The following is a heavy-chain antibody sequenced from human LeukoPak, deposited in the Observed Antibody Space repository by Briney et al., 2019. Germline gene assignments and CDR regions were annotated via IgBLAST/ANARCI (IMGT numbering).Heavy chain of an antibody. V-gene: IGHV1-8*03. J-gene: IGHJ4*02. CDR1: GYTFTSYD. CDR2: MNPNSGNT. Sequence: ASVKVSCKASGYTFTSYDINWVRQATGQGLEWMGWMNPNSGNTGYAQKFQGGVTITRNTSISTAYMELSSLRSEDTAVYYCARAHQGIAVAGKRVYYFDYWGQGTLVTVSS. D-gene: IGHD6-19*01. CDR3: ARAHQGIAVAGKRVYYFDY.